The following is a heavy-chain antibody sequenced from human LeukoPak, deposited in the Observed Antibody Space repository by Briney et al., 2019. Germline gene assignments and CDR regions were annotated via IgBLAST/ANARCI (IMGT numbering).Heavy chain of an antibody. J-gene: IGHJ4*02. CDR2: ISSSSSYV. Sequence: GGSLRLSCAASGFTFSSYGMNWVRQAPGKGLEWVSSISSSSSYVYYADSLEGRFTISRDNGQTSLYLQMNSLRAEDTAVYYCAIPRLGYWGQGTLVTVSS. V-gene: IGHV3-21*01. CDR1: GFTFSSYG. D-gene: IGHD7-27*01. CDR3: AIPRLGY.